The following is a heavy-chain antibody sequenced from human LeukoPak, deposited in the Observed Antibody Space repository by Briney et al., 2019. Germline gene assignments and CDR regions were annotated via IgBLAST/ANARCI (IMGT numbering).Heavy chain of an antibody. Sequence: PGGSLRLSCAASGFTFSSYAMSWVRQAPGKGLEWVSAISGSGGSTYYADSVKGRFTISRDNAKNSLYLQMNSLRAEDTAVYYCAALWFGEFTVDYWGQGTLVTVSS. CDR3: AALWFGEFTVDY. J-gene: IGHJ4*02. CDR2: ISGSGGST. V-gene: IGHV3-23*01. D-gene: IGHD3-10*01. CDR1: GFTFSSYA.